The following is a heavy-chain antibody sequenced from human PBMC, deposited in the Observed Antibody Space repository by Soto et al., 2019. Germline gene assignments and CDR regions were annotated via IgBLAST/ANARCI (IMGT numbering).Heavy chain of an antibody. CDR2: IYHSGST. Sequence: SETLSLTCAVSGGSISSSNWWSWVRQPPGKGLEWIGEIYHSGSTNYNPSLKSRVTISVDKSKNQFSLKLSSVTAADTAVYYCARPEGHLGDAFDIWGQGTMVTVSS. D-gene: IGHD7-27*01. V-gene: IGHV4-4*02. CDR3: ARPEGHLGDAFDI. CDR1: GGSISSSNW. J-gene: IGHJ3*02.